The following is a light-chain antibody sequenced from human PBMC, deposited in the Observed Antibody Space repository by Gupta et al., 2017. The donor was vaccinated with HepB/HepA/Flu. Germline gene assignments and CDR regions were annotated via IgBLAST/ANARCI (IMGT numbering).Light chain of an antibody. CDR2: AVS. Sequence: QSALTQPASVSGSPGQSITISCTGTTSDVGGYDYVSWYQQHPGKAPKLMIYAVSNRPSGVSNRFSGSKSGNSASLTISGLQAEDEADYYCRSYTTSSTLFGGGTKLTVL. J-gene: IGLJ2*01. V-gene: IGLV2-14*03. CDR1: TSDVGGYDY. CDR3: RSYTTSSTL.